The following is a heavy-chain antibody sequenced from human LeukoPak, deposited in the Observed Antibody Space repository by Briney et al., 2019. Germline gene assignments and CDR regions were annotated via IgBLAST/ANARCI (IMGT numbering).Heavy chain of an antibody. Sequence: GGSLRLSCVASGFTLSELWMNWVRQAPGKGLEWVANIKQDGSKKNYVDSVKSRFTISRDNAKNSVYLQMNSLRVEDTAVYYCVGGYGWLPDYWGQGTLVTASS. CDR1: GFTLSELW. J-gene: IGHJ4*02. CDR3: VGGYGWLPDY. V-gene: IGHV3-7*04. CDR2: IKQDGSKK. D-gene: IGHD6-19*01.